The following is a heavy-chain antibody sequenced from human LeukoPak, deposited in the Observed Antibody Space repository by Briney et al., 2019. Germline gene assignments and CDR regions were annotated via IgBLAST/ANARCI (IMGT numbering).Heavy chain of an antibody. V-gene: IGHV4-39*07. CDR2: IYHSGST. Sequence: SSETLSLNCTVSGGSISNSAYYWGWIRQPPGKGLEWIGSIYHSGSTYYNPSLKSRVTISVDTSKNQFSLKLSSVTAADTAVYYCISYSRTAFDIWGQGTMVTVSS. CDR3: ISYSRTAFDI. CDR1: GGSISNSAYY. D-gene: IGHD6-13*01. J-gene: IGHJ3*02.